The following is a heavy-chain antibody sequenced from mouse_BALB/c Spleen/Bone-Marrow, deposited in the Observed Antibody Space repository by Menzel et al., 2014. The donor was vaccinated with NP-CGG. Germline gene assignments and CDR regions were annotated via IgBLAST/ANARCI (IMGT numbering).Heavy chain of an antibody. J-gene: IGHJ3*01. CDR2: FHPYNDDT. CDR3: TRGGGFAY. CDR1: GYTFTPYP. Sequence: VKLVESGAELVKPGASVKMSCKAFGYTFTPYPIEWMKQNHGKSLEWIGNFHPYNDDTKYNEKFKGKAKLTVEKSSXTVVLGLGRLTSYDSGVYYCTRGGGFAYWGQGTLVTVSA. V-gene: IGHV1-47*01.